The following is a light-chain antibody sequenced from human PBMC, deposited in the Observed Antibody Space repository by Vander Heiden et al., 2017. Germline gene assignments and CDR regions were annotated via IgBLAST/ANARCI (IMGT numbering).Light chain of an antibody. CDR2: DVT. V-gene: IGLV2-14*01. CDR3: TSYTSTNKWV. J-gene: IGLJ3*02. Sequence: QSALTQPASVSGSPGQSITISCTGSSSDVGGYRYVSWYQQHPGKAPKLMTYDVTNRPSGASNRFSGSKSGNTASLTISGLQAEDEADYDCTSYTSTNKWVFGGGTKLTVL. CDR1: SSDVGGYRY.